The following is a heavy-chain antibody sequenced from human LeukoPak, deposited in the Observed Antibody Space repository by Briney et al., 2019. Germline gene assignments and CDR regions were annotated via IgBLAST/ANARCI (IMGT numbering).Heavy chain of an antibody. Sequence: GGSLRLSCAASGFTVSSNYMSWVRQAPGKGLEWVSVIYSGGSTYYADSVKGRFTISRDNSKNTLYLQMNSLRAEDTAIYYCARDLLHHGYAFDIWGQGTMVTVSS. CDR3: ARDLLHHGYAFDI. D-gene: IGHD5-24*01. V-gene: IGHV3-66*01. J-gene: IGHJ3*02. CDR1: GFTVSSNY. CDR2: IYSGGST.